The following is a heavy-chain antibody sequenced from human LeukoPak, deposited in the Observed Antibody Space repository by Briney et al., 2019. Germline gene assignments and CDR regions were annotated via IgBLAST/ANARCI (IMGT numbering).Heavy chain of an antibody. D-gene: IGHD3-22*01. CDR2: INPNSGGT. V-gene: IGHV1-2*06. CDR1: GHTLTDYY. J-gene: IGHJ4*02. CDR3: ARVGYYESSGYYEY. Sequence: ASVKVSCKASGHTLTDYYMHWVRQAPGQGLEWMGRINPNSGGTNYAQKFQGRVTMTRDTSISTVYMELSRLRSDDTAVYYCARVGYYESSGYYEYWGQGTLVTVSA.